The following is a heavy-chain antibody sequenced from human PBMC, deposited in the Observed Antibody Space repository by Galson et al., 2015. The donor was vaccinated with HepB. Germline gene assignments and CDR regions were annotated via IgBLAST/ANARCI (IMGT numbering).Heavy chain of an antibody. Sequence: SLRLSCAASGFSFSSYGVHWVRQAPGKGLEWVAVIWYDGSNKYYADSVKGRFTISRDNSKNTLYLKMNSLRAEDTAVYYCARDRDNNYYYYYMDVWGKGTTVTVSS. J-gene: IGHJ6*03. V-gene: IGHV3-33*01. CDR2: IWYDGSNK. CDR3: ARDRDNNYYYYYMDV. D-gene: IGHD5-24*01. CDR1: GFSFSSYG.